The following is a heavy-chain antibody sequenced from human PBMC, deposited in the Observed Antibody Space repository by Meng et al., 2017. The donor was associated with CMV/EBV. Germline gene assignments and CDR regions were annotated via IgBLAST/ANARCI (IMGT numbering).Heavy chain of an antibody. Sequence: SETLSLTCTVSGYSISSGYYWGWIRQPPGKGLEWIGSIYHSGSTYYNPSLKSRVTISVDTSKNQFSLKLSSVTAADTAVYYCARGLLGRMSYGMDVWGQGTTVTVSS. J-gene: IGHJ6*02. CDR2: IYHSGST. CDR1: GYSISSGYY. V-gene: IGHV4-38-2*02. CDR3: ARGLLGRMSYGMDV. D-gene: IGHD2-8*02.